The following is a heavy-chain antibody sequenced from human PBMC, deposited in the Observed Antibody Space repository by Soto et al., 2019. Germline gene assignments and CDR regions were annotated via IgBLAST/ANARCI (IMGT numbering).Heavy chain of an antibody. D-gene: IGHD2-2*03. V-gene: IGHV3-30*18. J-gene: IGHJ6*02. CDR1: GFTFSSYG. Sequence: QVQLVESGGGVVQPGRSLRLSCAASGFTFSSYGMHWVRQAPGKGLEWVAVISYDGSNKYYADSVKGRFTISRDNSKNTLYLRMNSLRAEDTAVYYCAKELDVYYYYYGMDVWGQGTTVTVSS. CDR2: ISYDGSNK. CDR3: AKELDVYYYYYGMDV.